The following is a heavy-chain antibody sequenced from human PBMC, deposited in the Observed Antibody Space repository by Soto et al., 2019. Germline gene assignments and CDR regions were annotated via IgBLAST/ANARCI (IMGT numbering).Heavy chain of an antibody. CDR2: ISSSGSTI. J-gene: IGHJ6*03. V-gene: IGHV3-11*01. CDR1: GFTFSNAW. Sequence: PGGSLRLSCAASGFTFSNAWINWIRQAPGKGLEWVSYISSSGSTIYYADSVKGRFTISRDNAKNSLYLQMNSLRAEDTAVYYCARGQSDYYYYMDVWGKGTTVTVSS. CDR3: ARGQSDYYYYMDV.